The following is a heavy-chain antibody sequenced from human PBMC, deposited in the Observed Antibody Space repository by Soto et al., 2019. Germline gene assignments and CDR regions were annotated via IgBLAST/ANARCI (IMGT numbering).Heavy chain of an antibody. CDR3: AKDVWNNDWVFDY. V-gene: IGHV3-33*06. CDR1: GFTFSSYG. CDR2: IWYDGSNK. Sequence: PGGSLRLSCAASGFTFSSYGMHWVRQAPGKGLEWVAVIWYDGSNKYYADSVKGRFTISRDNSKNTLYLQMNSLRAKDTAVYYCAKDVWNNDWVFDYWGQGTLVTVSS. D-gene: IGHD1-1*01. J-gene: IGHJ4*02.